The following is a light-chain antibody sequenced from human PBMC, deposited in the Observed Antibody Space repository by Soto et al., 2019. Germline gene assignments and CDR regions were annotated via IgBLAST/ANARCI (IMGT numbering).Light chain of an antibody. J-gene: IGLJ1*01. CDR2: ETS. CDR1: SSDFGSYKL. Sequence: QSVLTQPASVSGSPGQSVTISCTGTSSDFGSYKLVSWYQHHPGKVPKVIIYETSKRPSGVSDRFSGSKSGNTASLTISGLQAEDEADYYCFSFTSTNTHVFGSGTKVTV. CDR3: FSFTSTNTHV. V-gene: IGLV2-23*01.